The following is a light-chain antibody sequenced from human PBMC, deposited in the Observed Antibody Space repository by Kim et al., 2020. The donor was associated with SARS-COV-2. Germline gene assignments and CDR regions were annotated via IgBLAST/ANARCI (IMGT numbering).Light chain of an antibody. J-gene: IGLJ1*01. CDR1: SNDIGSTNR. CDR2: DVT. Sequence: GQLVTVYGTGTSNDIGSTNRVSWYQQPPGTAPKLIIYDVTNRPSGVPDRFSGSKSANTASLTISGLQAEDEADYFCSSYTTTWTYVFGTGTKVTVL. V-gene: IGLV2-18*02. CDR3: SSYTTTWTYV.